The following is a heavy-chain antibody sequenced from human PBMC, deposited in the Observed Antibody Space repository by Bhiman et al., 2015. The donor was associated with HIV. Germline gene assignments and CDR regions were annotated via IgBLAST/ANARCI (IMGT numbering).Heavy chain of an antibody. J-gene: IGHJ4*02. CDR1: GFSFSDYY. Sequence: QVQLVESGGGLVKPGGSLRLSCAGSGFSFSDYYLSWIRQAPGKGLEWISYISATGNTIYYADSVKGRFTISRDNAKNSLYLQMSSLRAEDTAVYFCARGYSYVLGTQLENDFWGQGTLVTVSS. CDR2: ISATGNTI. D-gene: IGHD3-10*02. CDR3: ARGYSYVLGTQLENDF. V-gene: IGHV3-11*04.